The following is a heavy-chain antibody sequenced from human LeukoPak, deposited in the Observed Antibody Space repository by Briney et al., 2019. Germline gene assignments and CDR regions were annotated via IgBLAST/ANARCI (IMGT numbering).Heavy chain of an antibody. CDR1: GFSITDHH. Sequence: GGSLRLSCAGAGFSITDHHMDWVRQAPGKGLEWVGRSASTKPNSCTTQYAASVRGRFTISRDDSQNSLYLQMNSLRAEDTAVYYCARDKRAGGYYYYGMDVWGQGTTVTVSS. CDR3: ARDKRAGGYYYYGMDV. D-gene: IGHD3-10*01. J-gene: IGHJ6*02. CDR2: SASTKPNSCTT. V-gene: IGHV3-72*01.